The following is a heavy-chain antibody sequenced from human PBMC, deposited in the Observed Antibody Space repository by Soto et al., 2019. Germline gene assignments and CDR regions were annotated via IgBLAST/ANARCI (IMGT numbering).Heavy chain of an antibody. D-gene: IGHD3-22*01. CDR1: GGSISSSSYY. V-gene: IGHV4-39*01. J-gene: IGHJ4*02. CDR2: IYYSGST. CDR3: ASPARYYYDSSGYSAGFDY. Sequence: SETLSLTCTVSGGSISSSSYYWGWIRQPPGKGLEWIGSIYYSGSTYYNPSLKSRVTISVDTSKNQFSLKPSSVTAADTAVYYCASPARYYYDSSGYSAGFDYWGQGTLVTVSS.